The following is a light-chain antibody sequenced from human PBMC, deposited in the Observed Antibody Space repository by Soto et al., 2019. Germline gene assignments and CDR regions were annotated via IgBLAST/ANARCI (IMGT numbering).Light chain of an antibody. CDR1: ENVGSN. V-gene: IGKV3-15*01. Sequence: VLTQSPATLSVSPWERATLSCRASENVGSNLAWYQHKPGQAPRLLISGASTRATGVPARFSGSGSETEFALTISSLQSEDFTVYFCQQYSTRPQTFGQGTKVDIK. J-gene: IGKJ1*01. CDR2: GAS. CDR3: QQYSTRPQT.